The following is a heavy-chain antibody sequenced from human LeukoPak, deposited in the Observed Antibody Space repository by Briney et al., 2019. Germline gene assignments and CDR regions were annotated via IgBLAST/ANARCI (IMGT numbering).Heavy chain of an antibody. CDR1: GGSFSGYY. V-gene: IGHV4-34*01. J-gene: IGHJ5*02. D-gene: IGHD3-10*01. CDR2: INHRGST. CDR3: AKSLYGSGSYYNWFDP. Sequence: AETLSLTCVVYGGSFSGYYWSWIRQSPGKGLEWIGEINHRGSTNYNPSLTRRGTISLDTTKSQFSLKLSSVTAADTAVYYCAKSLYGSGSYYNWFDPWGQGTLVTVSS.